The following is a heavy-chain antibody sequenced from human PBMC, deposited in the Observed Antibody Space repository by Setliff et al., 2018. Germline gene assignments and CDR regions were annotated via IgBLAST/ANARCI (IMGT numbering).Heavy chain of an antibody. V-gene: IGHV3-33*01. J-gene: IGHJ4*02. CDR1: GFTFSTHA. CDR2: IWSDGINK. D-gene: IGHD6-19*01. Sequence: GGSLRLSCGASGFTFSTHAMHWVRQAPGKGLEWVAMIWSDGINKFYGGPVKGRFIVSRDNSKNTVFLQMNSLRAEDTALYYCARGARMGCFDYWGQGTPVTVSS. CDR3: ARGARMGCFDY.